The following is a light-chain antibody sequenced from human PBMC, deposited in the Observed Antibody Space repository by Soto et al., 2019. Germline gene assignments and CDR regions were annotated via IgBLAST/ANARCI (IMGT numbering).Light chain of an antibody. CDR3: QQSYSTPYT. CDR2: AAS. J-gene: IGKJ2*01. CDR1: QSISSY. Sequence: DIQMTQSPSSLSASVGDRVTITCRASQSISSYLNWYQQKPGKAPKLLIYAASSLQSGVPSRFSGSGSGKDFTLTISSLQPEDFAIYYCQQSYSTPYTFGQGTKLEIK. V-gene: IGKV1-39*01.